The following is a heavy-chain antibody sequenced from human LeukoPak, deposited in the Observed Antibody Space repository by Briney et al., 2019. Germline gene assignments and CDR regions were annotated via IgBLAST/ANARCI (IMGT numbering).Heavy chain of an antibody. CDR2: IYYSGST. Sequence: SETLSLTCTVSGGSISSYYWSWIRQPPGKGLEWIGYIYYSGSTNYNPSLKSRVTISVDTSKNQFSLKLSSVTAADTAVYYCAKSYYDTVFYYYYMDVWGKGTTVTISS. CDR3: AKSYYDTVFYYYYMDV. J-gene: IGHJ6*03. V-gene: IGHV4-59*08. CDR1: GGSISSYY. D-gene: IGHD3-22*01.